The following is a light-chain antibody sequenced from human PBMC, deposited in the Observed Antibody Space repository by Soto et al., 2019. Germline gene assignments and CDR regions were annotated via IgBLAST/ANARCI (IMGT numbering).Light chain of an antibody. Sequence: EIVMTQSPATLSVSPGERATLSCRASQSVSSNLAWYQQKPGQAPRLLIYGASTRATGIPARFSGSGSGTEFTLTISSLQSEDFAVYYCQQYNNLPPMYTFGHGTKLEIK. CDR1: QSVSSN. J-gene: IGKJ2*01. CDR3: QQYNNLPPMYT. V-gene: IGKV3-15*01. CDR2: GAS.